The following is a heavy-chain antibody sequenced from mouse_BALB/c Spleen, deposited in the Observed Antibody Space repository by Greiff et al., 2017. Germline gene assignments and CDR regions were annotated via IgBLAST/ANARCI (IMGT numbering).Heavy chain of an antibody. V-gene: IGHV5-6-4*01. CDR3: TRDRGGYRWYFDV. Sequence: EVKLVESGGGLVKPGGSLKLSCAASGFTFSSYTMSWVRQTPEKRLEWVATISSGGSYTYYPDSVKGRFTISRDNAKNTLYLQMSSLKSEDTAMYYCTRDRGGYRWYFDVWGAGTTVTVSS. D-gene: IGHD2-2*01. J-gene: IGHJ1*01. CDR1: GFTFSSYT. CDR2: ISSGGSYT.